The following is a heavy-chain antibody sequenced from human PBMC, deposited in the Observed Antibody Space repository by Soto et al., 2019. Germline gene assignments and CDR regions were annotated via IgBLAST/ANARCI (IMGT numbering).Heavy chain of an antibody. CDR2: INAGNGNT. V-gene: IGHV1-3*01. Sequence: QVQLVQSGAEVKKPGASVKVSCKASGYTFTTYAIHWVRQAPGQRLEWMGWINAGNGNTKYSQNFQGRVTIARDTSASTAYMELSSLTSEATAIYYCARSDCRNTGCNRPFDYGGQGTLVTFSS. CDR3: ARSDCRNTGCNRPFDY. D-gene: IGHD2-2*01. J-gene: IGHJ4*02. CDR1: GYTFTTYA.